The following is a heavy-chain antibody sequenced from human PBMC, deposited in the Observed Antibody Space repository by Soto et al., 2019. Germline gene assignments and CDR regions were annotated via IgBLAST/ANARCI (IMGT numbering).Heavy chain of an antibody. D-gene: IGHD5-12*01. Sequence: QVQLVQSGAEVKKPGPSVKVSCKASGGTFSSYAISWVRQAPGHGLEWMGGIIPIFGTANYAQKFQGRVTITADESTSTAYMELSSLRSEDTAVYYCARGGSSGYDSLGYYYYGMDVWGQGTTVTVSS. CDR1: GGTFSSYA. CDR3: ARGGSSGYDSLGYYYYGMDV. V-gene: IGHV1-69*01. CDR2: IIPIFGTA. J-gene: IGHJ6*02.